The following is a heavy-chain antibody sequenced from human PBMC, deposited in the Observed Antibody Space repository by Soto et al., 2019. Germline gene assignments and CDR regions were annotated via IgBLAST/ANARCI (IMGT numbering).Heavy chain of an antibody. J-gene: IGHJ6*02. CDR2: ISGSGGST. D-gene: IGHD3-3*01. CDR3: AKDITPLTYYDFWSGYLGGMAV. Sequence: GGSLRLSCAASGFTFSSYAMSWVRQAPGKGLEWVSAISGSGGSTYYADSVKGRFTISRDNSKNTLYLQMNSLRAEDTAVYYCAKDITPLTYYDFWSGYLGGMAVWGQGTTVTVSS. CDR1: GFTFSSYA. V-gene: IGHV3-23*01.